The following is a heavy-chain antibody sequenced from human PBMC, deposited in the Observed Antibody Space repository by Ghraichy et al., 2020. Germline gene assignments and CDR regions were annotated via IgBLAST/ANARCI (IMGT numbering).Heavy chain of an antibody. CDR3: AVTGISIFGVVVDHDYVIDV. CDR1: GYTFTGYY. V-gene: IGHV1-2*02. CDR2: INPNTGGT. Sequence: ASVKVSCKASGYTFTGYYVDWVRQAPGQGLEWMGWINPNTGGTNYAQKFQGRVTLTRDTSISTAYMELSRLRSDDSAVYYCAVTGISIFGVVVDHDYVIDVWGQGTTVTVSS. D-gene: IGHD3-3*01. J-gene: IGHJ6*02.